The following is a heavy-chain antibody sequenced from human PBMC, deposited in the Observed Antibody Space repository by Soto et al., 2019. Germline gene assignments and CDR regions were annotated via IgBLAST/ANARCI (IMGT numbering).Heavy chain of an antibody. CDR2: ISAYNGNT. CDR3: ARGVDIAVAGTDWFDP. Sequence: ASVKVSCKASGYTFTSYGISRVRQAPGQGLEWMGWISAYNGNTNYAQKLQGRVTMTTDTSTSTAYMELRSLRSDDTAVYYCARGVDIAVAGTDWFDPWGQGTLVTVSS. V-gene: IGHV1-18*01. D-gene: IGHD6-19*01. J-gene: IGHJ5*02. CDR1: GYTFTSYG.